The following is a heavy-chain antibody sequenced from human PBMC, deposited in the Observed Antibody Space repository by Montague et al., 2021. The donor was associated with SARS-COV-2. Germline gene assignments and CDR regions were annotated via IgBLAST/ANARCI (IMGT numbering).Heavy chain of an antibody. V-gene: IGHV3-30*04. D-gene: IGHD4/OR15-4a*01. CDR2: ITYDGIDK. J-gene: IGHJ3*01. CDR1: GFIFSNFA. CDR3: ARDRVPPDYGDASDL. Sequence: SLRLSCAASGFIFSNFAFHWVRQAPGKGLEWVAIITYDGIDKFHADSVKGRFTISRDNSKNTLYLRLNSLTPEDTAVYYCARDRVPPDYGDASDLWGRGTLVTVSS.